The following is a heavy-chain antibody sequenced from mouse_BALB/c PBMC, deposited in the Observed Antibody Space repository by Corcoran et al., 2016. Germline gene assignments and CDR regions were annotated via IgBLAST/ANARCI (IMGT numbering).Heavy chain of an antibody. J-gene: IGHJ4*01. CDR2: INTYTGEP. D-gene: IGHD1-1*01. CDR3: ARKGISTDAMDY. V-gene: IGHV9-1*02. Sequence: QIQLVQSGPELKKPGETVKISCKASGYTFTNYGMNWVKQAPGKGLKWMGWINTYTGEPTYADDFKGRFAFSLETSDSTAYLQINKVKNEDMATYFCARKGISTDAMDYWGQGTAFTVSS. CDR1: GYTFTNYG.